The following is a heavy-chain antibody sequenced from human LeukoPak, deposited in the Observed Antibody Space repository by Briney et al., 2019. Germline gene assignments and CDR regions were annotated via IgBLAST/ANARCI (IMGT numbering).Heavy chain of an antibody. J-gene: IGHJ4*02. CDR2: ISGSGGST. Sequence: QSRGSLRLSCAASGFTFSSYAMSWVRQAPGKGLEWVSAISGSGGSTYYADSVKGRFTISRDNSKNTLYLQMNSLRAEDTAVYYCAKDRLYDYGDYGWGQGTLVTVSS. CDR1: GFTFSSYA. V-gene: IGHV3-23*01. CDR3: AKDRLYDYGDYG. D-gene: IGHD4-17*01.